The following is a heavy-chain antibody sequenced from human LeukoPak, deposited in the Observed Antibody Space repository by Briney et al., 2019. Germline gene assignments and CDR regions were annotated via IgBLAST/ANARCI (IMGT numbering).Heavy chain of an antibody. CDR2: ISYDGSNK. Sequence: GGSLRLSCAASGFTFSSYAMDWVRQAPGKGLEWVAFISYDGSNKYYADSVKGRFTISRDNSKNTLYLQMNSLRAEDTAVYYCARDLGYSSGWYGTFDIWGQGTMVTVSS. CDR1: GFTFSSYA. D-gene: IGHD6-19*01. CDR3: ARDLGYSSGWYGTFDI. J-gene: IGHJ3*02. V-gene: IGHV3-30-3*01.